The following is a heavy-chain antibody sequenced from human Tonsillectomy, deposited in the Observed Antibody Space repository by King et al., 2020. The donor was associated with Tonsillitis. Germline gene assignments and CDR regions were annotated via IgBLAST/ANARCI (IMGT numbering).Heavy chain of an antibody. CDR2: IYFNGIT. J-gene: IGHJ4*02. Sequence: QLQESGPGLVKPSETLSLICSVSGGSTSGDRNNWGWIRQPPGKGLEWIGTIYFNGITYSNSSLKSRVTISVNTSKNQFSLRLTSVTAADTAVYYCARLPHTREDFDYWGQGTLVTVSS. V-gene: IGHV4-39*01. CDR1: GGSTSGDRNN. CDR3: ARLPHTREDFDY. D-gene: IGHD1-26*01.